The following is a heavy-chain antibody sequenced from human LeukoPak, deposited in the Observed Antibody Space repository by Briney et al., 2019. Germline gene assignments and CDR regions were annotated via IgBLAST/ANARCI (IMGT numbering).Heavy chain of an antibody. V-gene: IGHV1-69*13. D-gene: IGHD6-19*01. J-gene: IGHJ2*01. CDR1: GGTFSSYA. Sequence: ASVTVSRKASGGTFSSYAISWVRQAPGQGLEWMGGIIPIFGTANYAQKFQGRVTITADESTSTAYMELSSLRSEDTAVYYCARAQGSSGWYSGLGWYFDLWGRGTLVTVSS. CDR3: ARAQGSSGWYSGLGWYFDL. CDR2: IIPIFGTA.